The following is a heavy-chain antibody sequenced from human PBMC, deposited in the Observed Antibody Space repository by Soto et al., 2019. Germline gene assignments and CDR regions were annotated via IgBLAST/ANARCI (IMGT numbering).Heavy chain of an antibody. CDR1: GFTFGDYA. Sequence: EVQLVESGGGVVQPGRSLRLSCTASGFTFGDYAMSWFRQAPGKGLEWVGFIRSKAYGGTTEYAASVKGRFTISRDDSKSIAYLQMNSLKTEDTAVYYCTRASSSWYVSWFDPWGQGTLVTVSS. J-gene: IGHJ5*02. D-gene: IGHD6-13*01. V-gene: IGHV3-49*03. CDR3: TRASSSWYVSWFDP. CDR2: IRSKAYGGTT.